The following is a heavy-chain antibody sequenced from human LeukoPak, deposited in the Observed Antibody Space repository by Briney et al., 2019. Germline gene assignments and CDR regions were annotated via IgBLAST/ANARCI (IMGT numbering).Heavy chain of an antibody. Sequence: SETLSLTCAAYGGSFSGYYWSWIRQPPGKGLEWLGEVNHGGGANYSPSLKSRVTMSVDTSKNHFSLDLSSVTAADTAIYYCARANAVTTVLFDLWGRGTLVTVSS. V-gene: IGHV4-34*01. D-gene: IGHD4-17*01. J-gene: IGHJ2*01. CDR2: VNHGGGA. CDR1: GGSFSGYY. CDR3: ARANAVTTVLFDL.